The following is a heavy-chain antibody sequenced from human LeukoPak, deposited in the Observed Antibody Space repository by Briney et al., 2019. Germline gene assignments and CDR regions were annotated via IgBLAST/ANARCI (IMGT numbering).Heavy chain of an antibody. Sequence: GASVKVSCKASGYTFTSYGISWVRQAPGQGLEWMGWISAYNGNTNYAQKLQGRVTMTTDTSTSTAYMELRSLRSDGTAVYYCARGYCSGGSCYYFDYWGQGTLVTVSS. V-gene: IGHV1-18*01. CDR2: ISAYNGNT. CDR1: GYTFTSYG. CDR3: ARGYCSGGSCYYFDY. J-gene: IGHJ4*02. D-gene: IGHD2-15*01.